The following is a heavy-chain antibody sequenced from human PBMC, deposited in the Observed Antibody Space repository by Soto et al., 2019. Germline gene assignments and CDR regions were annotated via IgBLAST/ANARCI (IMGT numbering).Heavy chain of an antibody. CDR2: IYYSGST. D-gene: IGHD6-19*01. V-gene: IGHV4-59*08. CDR1: GGSISSYY. J-gene: IGHJ4*02. Sequence: TLSLTCTVSGGSISSYYWSWIRQPPGKGLEWIGYIYYSGSTNYNPSLKSRVTISVDTSKNQFSLKLSSVTAADTAVYYCARHQVVAGYLFDYWGQGTLVTVSS. CDR3: ARHQVVAGYLFDY.